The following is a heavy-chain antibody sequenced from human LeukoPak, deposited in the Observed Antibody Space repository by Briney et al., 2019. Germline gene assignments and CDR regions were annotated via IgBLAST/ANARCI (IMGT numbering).Heavy chain of an antibody. CDR2: IYPGDSDT. J-gene: IGHJ5*02. D-gene: IGHD6-13*01. CDR3: ARGDTGYSSSWKNWLDP. CDR1: GYSFTSYW. V-gene: IGHV5-51*01. Sequence: GESLKISCKGSGYSFTSYWIGWVRQMPGKGLEWMGIIYPGDSDTRYSPPFQGQVTISADKSISTVYLQWSSLKASDTAMYYCARGDTGYSSSWKNWLDPWGQGTLVTVSS.